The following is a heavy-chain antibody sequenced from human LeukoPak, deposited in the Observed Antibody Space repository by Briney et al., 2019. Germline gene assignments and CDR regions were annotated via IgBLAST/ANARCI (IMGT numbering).Heavy chain of an antibody. CDR2: INHSGSS. D-gene: IGHD5-18*01. CDR1: GGSFSAYY. J-gene: IGHJ5*02. V-gene: IGHV4-34*01. CDR3: APRGDIEHSYVYGKWFDP. Sequence: SETLSLTCAVYGGSFSAYYWTWIRQPPGRGLEWIGEINHSGSSNYNSPLRSRVTISVDTSYKQFSLRLSSVTAADTAVYYCAPRGDIEHSYVYGKWFDPWGQGARVTVSS.